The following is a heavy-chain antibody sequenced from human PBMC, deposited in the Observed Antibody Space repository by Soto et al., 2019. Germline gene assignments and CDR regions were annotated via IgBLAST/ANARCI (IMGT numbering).Heavy chain of an antibody. D-gene: IGHD3-10*01. CDR3: DRAQFFSGSVHHPTLTTDS. V-gene: IGHV4-31*03. CDR2: IYYSGST. CDR1: GGSISSGGYY. Sequence: TMALTCTVSGGSISSGGYYWSWIRQHPGKGLEWIGYIYYSGSTYYNPSLKSRVTISVDTSKNQFSLKLSSVTAADTAVYYCDRAQFFSGSVHHPTLTTDSCDQGPLLTLS. J-gene: IGHJ5*01.